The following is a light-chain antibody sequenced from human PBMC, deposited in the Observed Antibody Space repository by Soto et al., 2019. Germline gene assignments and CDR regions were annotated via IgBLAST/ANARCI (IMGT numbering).Light chain of an antibody. CDR1: QSVSSSY. CDR2: GAS. CDR3: QQYGSSLPWT. J-gene: IGKJ1*01. Sequence: EIVLTQSPGTLSLSPGERATLSCRASQSVSSSYLAWYQQKPGQAPRLLIYGASSRATGIPDRFSGSGSGTDFTLPISRLEPEDFAVYYCQQYGSSLPWTFGQGTKVDIK. V-gene: IGKV3-20*01.